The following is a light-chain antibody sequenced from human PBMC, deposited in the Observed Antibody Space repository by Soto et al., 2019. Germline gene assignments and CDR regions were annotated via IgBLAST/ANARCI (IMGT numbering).Light chain of an antibody. J-gene: IGKJ5*01. V-gene: IGKV1D-13*01. CDR3: QQFNHFPIT. CDR2: DAS. CDR1: QGISDA. Sequence: AVQLTQSPSSLSASVGDRVTITCRASQGISDALAWYQQKPGKPPSLLIYDASNLESGVPSRFSGSGSGTDFTLTISSLQSEDFATYYCQQFNHFPITFGQGTRLEIK.